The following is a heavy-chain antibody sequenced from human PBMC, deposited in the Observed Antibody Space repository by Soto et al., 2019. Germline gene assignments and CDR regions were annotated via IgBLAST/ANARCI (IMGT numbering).Heavy chain of an antibody. V-gene: IGHV3-23*01. CDR2: ISGSGGST. Sequence: GGSLRLSCAASGFTFSSYAMSWGRQAPGKGLEWVSAISGSGGSTYYADSVKGRFTISRDNSKNTLYLQMNSLRAEDTAVYYCAKPVLLWFGELLSPFDYWGQGTLVTVSS. CDR1: GFTFSSYA. CDR3: AKPVLLWFGELLSPFDY. J-gene: IGHJ4*02. D-gene: IGHD3-10*01.